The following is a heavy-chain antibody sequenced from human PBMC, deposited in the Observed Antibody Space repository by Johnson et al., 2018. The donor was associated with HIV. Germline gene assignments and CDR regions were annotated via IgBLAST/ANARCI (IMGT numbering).Heavy chain of an antibody. CDR1: GFTFSSYA. J-gene: IGHJ3*02. Sequence: QVQLVESGGGLVQPGGSLRLSCAASGFTFSSYAMHWVRQAPGKGLKWVAVISYDGSNKYYADSVKGRFTISRDNSKNTLYLQMNSLRAEVTAVYYCATSLTGTRPFDIWGQGTMVTVSS. V-gene: IGHV3-30*14. D-gene: IGHD1-7*01. CDR2: ISYDGSNK. CDR3: ATSLTGTRPFDI.